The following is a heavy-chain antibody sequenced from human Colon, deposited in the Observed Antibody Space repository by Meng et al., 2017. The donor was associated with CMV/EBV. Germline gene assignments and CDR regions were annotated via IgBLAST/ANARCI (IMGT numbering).Heavy chain of an antibody. CDR3: ARGHNPIPGEFDH. J-gene: IGHJ4*02. V-gene: IGHV4-34*01. CDR2: INHGGST. Sequence: SETLSLTCTVYGGSFSAYFWTWIRQPPGKGLEWIGEINHGGSTNYPPSLKSRVTISVDTSKNQFSLKLTSVTAADTAVYYCARGHNPIPGEFDHWGQGTLVTVSS. D-gene: IGHD1-26*01. CDR1: GGSFSAYF.